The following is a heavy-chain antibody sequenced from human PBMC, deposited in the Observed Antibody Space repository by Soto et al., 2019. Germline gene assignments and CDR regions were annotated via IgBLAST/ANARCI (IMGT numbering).Heavy chain of an antibody. V-gene: IGHV1-46*01. D-gene: IGHD2-2*01. J-gene: IGHJ5*02. Sequence: ASVKVSCKASGYTFTSYYMHWVRQAPGQGLEWMGIINPSGGSTSYAQKFQGRVTMTRDTSTGTVYMELSSLRSEDTAVYYCAREQYQLLQGGSWFDPWGQGTLVTVSS. CDR1: GYTFTSYY. CDR2: INPSGGST. CDR3: AREQYQLLQGGSWFDP.